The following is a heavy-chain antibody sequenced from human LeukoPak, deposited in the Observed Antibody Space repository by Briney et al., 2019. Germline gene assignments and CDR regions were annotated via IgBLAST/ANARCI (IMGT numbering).Heavy chain of an antibody. CDR3: ARAAYSGSEPLDY. V-gene: IGHV1-2*02. Sequence: ASVKVSCKASGYTFTGYYMHWVRQAPGQGLEWMGWINPNSGGTNYAQKFQGRVTMTRDTSISTAYMELSRLRSEDTAVYYCARAAYSGSEPLDYWGQGTLVTVSS. D-gene: IGHD1-26*01. CDR1: GYTFTGYY. J-gene: IGHJ4*02. CDR2: INPNSGGT.